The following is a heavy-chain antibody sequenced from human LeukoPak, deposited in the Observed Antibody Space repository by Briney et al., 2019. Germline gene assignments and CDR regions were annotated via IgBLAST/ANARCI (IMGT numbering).Heavy chain of an antibody. V-gene: IGHV5-51*01. J-gene: IGHJ4*02. Sequence: GESLKISCKGSGYTFPSYWIGWVRQTPGKGLEWMGIIYPGDSDTRYSPTFQGQVTISADKSISTAYLQWGSLKASDTAMYYCARVVSLSAVTSLFGSWGQGTLVTVSS. CDR1: GYTFPSYW. D-gene: IGHD3-16*02. CDR2: IYPGDSDT. CDR3: ARVVSLSAVTSLFGS.